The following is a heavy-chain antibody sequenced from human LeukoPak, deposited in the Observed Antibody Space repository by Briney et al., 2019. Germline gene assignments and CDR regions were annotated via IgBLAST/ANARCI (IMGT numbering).Heavy chain of an antibody. V-gene: IGHV4-59*08. CDR1: GGSISSYY. D-gene: IGHD4-17*01. CDR2: IYYSGST. Sequence: KASETLSLTCTVSGGSISSYYWSWIRQPPGKGLEWIWYIYYSGSTNYNPSLKSRVTISVDTSKNQFSLKLSSMTAADTAVYYCASSLPYGDYGADYWGQGTLVTVSS. J-gene: IGHJ4*02. CDR3: ASSLPYGDYGADY.